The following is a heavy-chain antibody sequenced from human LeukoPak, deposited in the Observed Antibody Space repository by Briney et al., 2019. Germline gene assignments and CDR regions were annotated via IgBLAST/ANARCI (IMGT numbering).Heavy chain of an antibody. CDR1: GGSISSYY. D-gene: IGHD2-2*02. CDR2: IYTSGST. CDR3: ARVQERYCSSTSCYSAFDI. V-gene: IGHV4-4*07. J-gene: IGHJ3*02. Sequence: SETLSLTCTVSGGSISSYYWSWIRQPAGKGLEWIGRIYTSGSTNYNPSLKSRVTMSVDTSKNQFSLKLSSVTAADTAVYYCARVQERYCSSTSCYSAFDIWGQGTMVTVSS.